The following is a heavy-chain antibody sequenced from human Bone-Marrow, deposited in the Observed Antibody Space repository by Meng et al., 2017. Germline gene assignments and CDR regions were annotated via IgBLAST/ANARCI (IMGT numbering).Heavy chain of an antibody. CDR1: GFTFDDYA. V-gene: IGHV3-43D*03. CDR2: INWDGGST. J-gene: IGHJ4*02. CDR3: AKDINPHSGGYFDS. D-gene: IGHD2-15*01. Sequence: GESLKISCGASGFTFDDYAMHCVRQDRGQGLEWVSLINWDGGSTYYADSVKGRFTISRDNSKNSLYLQMNSLRAEDAPLYYCAKDINPHSGGYFDSWGQGTLVTVSS.